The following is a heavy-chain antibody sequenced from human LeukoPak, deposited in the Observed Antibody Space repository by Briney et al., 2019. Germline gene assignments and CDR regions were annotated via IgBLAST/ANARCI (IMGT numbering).Heavy chain of an antibody. J-gene: IGHJ4*02. D-gene: IGHD3/OR15-3a*01. Sequence: ASVKVSCKASGGTFSSYAISWVRQAPGQGLEWMGGIIPIFGTANYAQKFQGRVTITADEYTSTAYMELSSLRSEDTAVYYCARDAWTRTYFDYWGQGTLVTVSS. CDR2: IIPIFGTA. V-gene: IGHV1-69*13. CDR3: ARDAWTRTYFDY. CDR1: GGTFSSYA.